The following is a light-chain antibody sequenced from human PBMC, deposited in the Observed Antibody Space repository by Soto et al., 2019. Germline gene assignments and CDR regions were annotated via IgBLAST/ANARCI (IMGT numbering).Light chain of an antibody. CDR2: RXS. J-gene: IGKJ1*01. CDR1: QNINMW. V-gene: IGKV1-5*03. Sequence: DIQMTQSPSTLSASVGARVTITCRATQNINMWLAWYQQKPGKAPKLLIYRXSXLESGVPSRFSGRGSGTDFTLTISSLQPEDFATYFCLQYHSEFRTFGQGTKVDIK. CDR3: LQYHSEFRT.